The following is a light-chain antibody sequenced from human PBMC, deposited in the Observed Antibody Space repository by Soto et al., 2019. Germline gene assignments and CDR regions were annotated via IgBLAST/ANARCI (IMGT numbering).Light chain of an antibody. V-gene: IGKV3-11*01. CDR3: QQRSDLPLT. CDR2: DAS. CDR1: QTIRTH. J-gene: IGKJ4*01. Sequence: EIVLTQSPATLSLSPGERATLSCKASQTIRTHLAWYLQKSGQPPRLLIFDASNRATGIPARFSGSGSGTDFTLTISSLEPEDSGLYYCQQRSDLPLTFGGGARVEVK.